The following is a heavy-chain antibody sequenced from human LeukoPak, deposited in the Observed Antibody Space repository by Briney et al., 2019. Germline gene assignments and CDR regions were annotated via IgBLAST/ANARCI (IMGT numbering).Heavy chain of an antibody. CDR2: IYYSGST. V-gene: IGHV4-30-4*01. CDR1: GGSISSGDYY. J-gene: IGHJ4*02. D-gene: IGHD4-17*01. CDR3: ARVSTQTTDFDY. Sequence: SETLSLTCTVSGGSISSGDYYWSWIRQPPGKGLEWIGYIYYSGSTYYNPSLKSRVTISVDTSKNQFSLKLSSVTAADTAVYYCARVSTQTTDFDYWAREPWSPSPQ.